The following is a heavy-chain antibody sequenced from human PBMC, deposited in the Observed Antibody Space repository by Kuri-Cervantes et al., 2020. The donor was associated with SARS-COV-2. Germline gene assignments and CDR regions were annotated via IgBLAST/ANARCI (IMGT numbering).Heavy chain of an antibody. V-gene: IGHV4-34*01. Sequence: ASLNISWAVYGGSFSDYYWSWIRQPPGKGLEWLGEINHSGSTNYNPSLKSRVTISVDTSKNQFSLKLSSVTAADTAVYYCARTVAYGDHYGMDVWGQGTTVTVSS. D-gene: IGHD4-17*01. J-gene: IGHJ6*02. CDR1: GGSFSDYY. CDR2: INHSGST. CDR3: ARTVAYGDHYGMDV.